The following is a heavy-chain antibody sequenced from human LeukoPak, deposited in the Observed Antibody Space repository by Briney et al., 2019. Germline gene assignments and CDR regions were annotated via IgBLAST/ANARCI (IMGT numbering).Heavy chain of an antibody. CDR3: ARAVTSYKPRYHLGMDV. D-gene: IGHD2-2*01. CDR2: IYYSGST. Sequence: SETLSLTCTVSGGSISSYYWSWIRQPPGKGLEWIGYIYYSGSTNYNPSLKSRVTISVDTSKNQFSLKLSSVTAADTAVYYCARAVTSYKPRYHLGMDVWGQGTTVTASS. CDR1: GGSISSYY. V-gene: IGHV4-59*01. J-gene: IGHJ6*02.